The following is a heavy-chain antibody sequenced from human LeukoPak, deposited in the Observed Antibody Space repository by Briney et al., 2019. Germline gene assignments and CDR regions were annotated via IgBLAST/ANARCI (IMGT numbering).Heavy chain of an antibody. D-gene: IGHD3-22*01. CDR3: ASYYYDSSGYFDY. J-gene: IGHJ4*02. Sequence: SVKVSCKASGGTFSSYAISWVRQAPGQGLEWIGGIIPIFGTANYAQKFQGRVTITTDESTSTAYMELSSLRSEDTAVYYCASYYYDSSGYFDYWGQRTLVTVSS. V-gene: IGHV1-69*05. CDR1: GGTFSSYA. CDR2: IIPIFGTA.